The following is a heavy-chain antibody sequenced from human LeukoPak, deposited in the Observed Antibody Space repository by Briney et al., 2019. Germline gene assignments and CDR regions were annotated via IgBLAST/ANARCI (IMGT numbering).Heavy chain of an antibody. V-gene: IGHV4-59*08. CDR1: GGSISSYY. CDR2: VHNNGET. Sequence: PSETLSLTCTVSGGSISSYYWSWIRQPPGKGLEWIAYVHNNGETKHNPSLKSRDTISVDTPTNQISLRLSSVTAADTAMYYCARQPAATAAFDIWGLGTMVTVSS. CDR3: ARQPAATAAFDI. J-gene: IGHJ3*02. D-gene: IGHD5-18*01.